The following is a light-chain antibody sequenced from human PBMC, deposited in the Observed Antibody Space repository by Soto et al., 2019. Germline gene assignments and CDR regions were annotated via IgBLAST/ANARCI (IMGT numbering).Light chain of an antibody. J-gene: IGKJ2*01. Sequence: EIVMTQSPPTLSVSPGERATLSCRASQSVNSNLAWYQQKPGHSPRLLIYGASTLVTGIPARFSGSGSGTEFTLTISSLQSEDFAIYYCQQHNSWPPVFGQGTKLEIK. CDR3: QQHNSWPPV. V-gene: IGKV3-15*01. CDR1: QSVNSN. CDR2: GAS.